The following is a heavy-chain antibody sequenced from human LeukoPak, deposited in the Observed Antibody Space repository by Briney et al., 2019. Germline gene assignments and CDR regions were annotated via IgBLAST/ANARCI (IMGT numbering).Heavy chain of an antibody. V-gene: IGHV4-4*09. D-gene: IGHD4-23*01. Sequence: SETLSLTCTVSGGTISSYYWSWIRQPPGKGLEWIGYIYTSGSTNYNPSLKSGITISVATSKNQFSLKLSSVTAADTAVYYCARRVAAGGYYYMDVWGKGTTVTVSS. CDR3: ARRVAAGGYYYMDV. J-gene: IGHJ6*03. CDR1: GGTISSYY. CDR2: IYTSGST.